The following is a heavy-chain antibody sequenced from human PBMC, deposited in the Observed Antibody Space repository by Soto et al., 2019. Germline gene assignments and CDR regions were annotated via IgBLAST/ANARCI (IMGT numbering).Heavy chain of an antibody. J-gene: IGHJ5*02. D-gene: IGHD4-17*01. CDR1: GFTFSSYA. Sequence: GESLKISCAASGFTFSSYAMSWVRQAPGKGLEWVSIITGSGDSTFYVDSVKGRFTISRDNSKNTLYLQMNSLRAEDTALYYCARSVSPTRKSYDPWGQGTLVTVSS. CDR3: ARSVSPTRKSYDP. V-gene: IGHV3-23*01. CDR2: ITGSGDST.